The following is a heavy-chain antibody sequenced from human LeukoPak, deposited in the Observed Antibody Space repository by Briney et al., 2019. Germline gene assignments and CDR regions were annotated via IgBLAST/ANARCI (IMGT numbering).Heavy chain of an antibody. CDR1: GYTFTGYY. V-gene: IGHV1-2*02. D-gene: IGHD1-7*01. CDR3: ARVQELELGEVDY. CDR2: INPNSGGT. Sequence: ASVKVSCKASGYTFTGYYMHWVRQAPGQGLEWVGWINPNSGGTNYAQKFQGRVTMTRDTSISTAYMELSRLRSDYTAVYYCARVQELELGEVDYWGQGTLVTVSS. J-gene: IGHJ4*02.